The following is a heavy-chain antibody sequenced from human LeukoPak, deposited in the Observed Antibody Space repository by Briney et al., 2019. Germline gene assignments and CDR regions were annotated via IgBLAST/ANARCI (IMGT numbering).Heavy chain of an antibody. CDR2: INHSGST. D-gene: IGHD2-15*01. Sequence: SETLSLTCAVYGGSFSGYYWSWIRQPPGKGLEWIGEINHSGSTNYNPSLKSQVTISVDTSKNQFSLKLSSVTAADTAVYYCARGGIVVVVAAPGTGYFQHWGQGTLVTVSS. J-gene: IGHJ1*01. CDR3: ARGGIVVVVAAPGTGYFQH. V-gene: IGHV4-34*01. CDR1: GGSFSGYY.